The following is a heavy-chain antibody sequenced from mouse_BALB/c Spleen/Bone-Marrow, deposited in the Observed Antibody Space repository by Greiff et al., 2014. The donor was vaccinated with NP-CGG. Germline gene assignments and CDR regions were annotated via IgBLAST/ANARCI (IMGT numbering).Heavy chain of an antibody. D-gene: IGHD3-1*01. Sequence: SGAELMKPGASVKTSCKTSCYTFSSYWIEWVEQRPGHGLEWIGEILPGSGSTNSNEKFKGKATFTADTSSNTAYMQLSSLTSEDSAVYYCARELGLRLAYWGQGTLVTVSA. V-gene: IGHV1-9*01. CDR3: ARELGLRLAY. CDR1: CYTFSSYW. CDR2: ILPGSGST. J-gene: IGHJ3*01.